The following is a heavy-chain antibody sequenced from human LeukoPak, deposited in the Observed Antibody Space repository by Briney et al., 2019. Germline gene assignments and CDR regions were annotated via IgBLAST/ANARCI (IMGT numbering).Heavy chain of an antibody. CDR1: GYTFTSYG. Sequence: ASVKVSCKASGYTFTSYGISWVRQAPGQGLEWMGWISNYNGDRNYAQKFQGRVTMTTDTSTSTAYMELRSLRSDDTAVYYCARLGLNDAFDYWGQGTLVTVSS. CDR3: ARLGLNDAFDY. J-gene: IGHJ4*02. V-gene: IGHV1-18*04. D-gene: IGHD3/OR15-3a*01. CDR2: ISNYNGDR.